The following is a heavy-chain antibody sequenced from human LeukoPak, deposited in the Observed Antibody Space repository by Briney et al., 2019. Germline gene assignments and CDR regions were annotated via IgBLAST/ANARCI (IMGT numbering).Heavy chain of an antibody. Sequence: GESQKISCKGSGYSFTSYWIGWVRQMPGKGLELMGIISPGDSDARYSPSFQGQVTLSADKSLSTAYLQWSSLKASDTAMYYCARQKYSWNYVYDYWGQGTLVTVSS. D-gene: IGHD1-7*01. CDR3: ARQKYSWNYVYDY. CDR2: ISPGDSDA. V-gene: IGHV5-51*01. CDR1: GYSFTSYW. J-gene: IGHJ4*02.